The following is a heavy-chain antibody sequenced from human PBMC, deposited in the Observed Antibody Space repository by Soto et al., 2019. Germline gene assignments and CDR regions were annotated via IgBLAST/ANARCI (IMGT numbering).Heavy chain of an antibody. CDR3: ARSLEQWLVGAGFDP. D-gene: IGHD6-19*01. V-gene: IGHV1-18*01. J-gene: IGHJ5*02. CDR2: ISAYNGNT. Sequence: AASVKVSCKASGYTFTSYGISWVRQAPGQGLEWMGWISAYNGNTNYAQKLQGRVTMTTDTSTSTAYMELRSLRSDDTAVYYCARSLEQWLVGAGFDPWGQGTLVTVSS. CDR1: GYTFTSYG.